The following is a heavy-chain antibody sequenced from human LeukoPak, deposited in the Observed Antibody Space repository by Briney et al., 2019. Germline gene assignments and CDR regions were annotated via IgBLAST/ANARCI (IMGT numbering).Heavy chain of an antibody. CDR1: GFTFSSYS. Sequence: GRSLRLSCAASGFTFSSYSMHWVRQAPGKGLEWGALILFDGSKNYYADSVKGRFAISRDNSENTLYLQMNSLRGDDTAVYYCARDRYYGSGSRLTYFDYRGQGTLVTVSS. D-gene: IGHD3-10*01. CDR2: ILFDGSKN. J-gene: IGHJ4*02. V-gene: IGHV3-30*09. CDR3: ARDRYYGSGSRLTYFDY.